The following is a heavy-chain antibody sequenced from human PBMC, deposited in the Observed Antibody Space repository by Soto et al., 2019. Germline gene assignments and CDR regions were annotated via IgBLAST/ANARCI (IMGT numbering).Heavy chain of an antibody. J-gene: IGHJ6*02. CDR1: GYTFTSYG. V-gene: IGHV1-18*01. Sequence: GASVKVSCKASGYTFTSYGIYCGRRAPGQGLEWMGWISAYNGNTNYAQKLQGRVTMTTDTSTSTAYMELRSLRSDDTAVYYCATCATKGLYYYCGMDVWGQGTTVTVSS. CDR2: ISAYNGNT. CDR3: ATCATKGLYYYCGMDV. D-gene: IGHD5-12*01.